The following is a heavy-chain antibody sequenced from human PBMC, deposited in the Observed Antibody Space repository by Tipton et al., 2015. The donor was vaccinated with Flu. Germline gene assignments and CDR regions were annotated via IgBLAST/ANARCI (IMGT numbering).Heavy chain of an antibody. V-gene: IGHV4-59*01. Sequence: TLSLTCTVSGGSISSYYWSWIRQPPGKGLEWIGYIYYSGSTNYNPSLKSRVTISVDTSKNQFSLKLSSVTAADTAVYYCARELDDAFYIWGQGTMVTVSS. CDR1: GGSISSYY. CDR2: IYYSGST. CDR3: ARELDDAFYI. J-gene: IGHJ3*02.